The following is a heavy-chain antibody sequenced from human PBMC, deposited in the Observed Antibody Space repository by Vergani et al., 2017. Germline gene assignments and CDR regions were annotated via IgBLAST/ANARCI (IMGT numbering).Heavy chain of an antibody. CDR3: ARGLSSSRPYYYYYMDV. J-gene: IGHJ6*03. CDR2: INHSGST. CDR1: GGSFSGYY. V-gene: IGHV4-34*01. D-gene: IGHD6-6*01. Sequence: QVQLQQWGAGLLKPSETLSLTCAVYGGSFSGYYWSWIRQPPGKGLEWIGEINHSGSTNYNPSLKSRVTISVDTSKNQFSLKRSSVTAADTAVYYCARGLSSSRPYYYYYMDVWGKGTTVTVSS.